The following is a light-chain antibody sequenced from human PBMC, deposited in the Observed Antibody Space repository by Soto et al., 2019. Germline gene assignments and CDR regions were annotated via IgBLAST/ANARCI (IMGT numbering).Light chain of an antibody. V-gene: IGKV3-20*01. CDR1: QNIRGNE. J-gene: IGKJ1*01. CDR3: QDYGTSHPWT. CDR2: GGT. Sequence: EVVLTQSPGALSLSPGEGVSLSCRASQNIRGNELAWYRQKRGQAPRLLIYGGTSRAEGIPDRFSGRGTGTTVTLTSSRLEPEDSAVYYYQDYGTSHPWTFGQGTKLEIK.